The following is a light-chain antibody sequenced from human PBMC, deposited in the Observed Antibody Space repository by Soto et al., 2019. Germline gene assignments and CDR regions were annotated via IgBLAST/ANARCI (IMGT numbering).Light chain of an antibody. Sequence: DIQLTQSPSFLSASVGDRVTITFRASQGISRYLAWYQQQQGKAPKVLIYAASTLQSGVPSRFRGRGSGTECTLTISRLQTEDFSTYYCQQLNSYPRTFGPGTKVDI. V-gene: IGKV1-9*01. CDR1: QGISRY. CDR3: QQLNSYPRT. J-gene: IGKJ3*01. CDR2: AAS.